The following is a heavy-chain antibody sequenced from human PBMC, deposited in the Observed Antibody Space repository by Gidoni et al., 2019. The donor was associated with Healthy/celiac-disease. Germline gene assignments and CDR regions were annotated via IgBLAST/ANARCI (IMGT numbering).Heavy chain of an antibody. V-gene: IGHV2-70*01. J-gene: IGHJ4*02. CDR1: GFSLSTSGMC. Sequence: QVTLRESVPSLVNPTQPPLPPCTFSGFSLSTSGMCVSWIRQPPGKALEWPALIDWDDDKYYSTSLKTRLTICKDTSKNQVDLTMTNMDTVDTDTDYCARMTGDGYNIRPSYYCDYWGQGTLVTVSS. D-gene: IGHD5-12*01. CDR3: ARMTGDGYNIRPSYYCDY. CDR2: IDWDDDK.